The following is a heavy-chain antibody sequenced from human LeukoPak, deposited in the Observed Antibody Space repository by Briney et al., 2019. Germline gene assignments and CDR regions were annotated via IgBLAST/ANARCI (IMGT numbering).Heavy chain of an antibody. Sequence: GGSLRLSCAASGFTFGSYSMNWVRQAPGKGLEWVAVISYDGSNKYYADSVKGRFTISRDNSKNTLYLQMNSLRAEDTAVYYCARTYYYDSSGYSDLGYWGQGTLVTVSS. CDR3: ARTYYYDSSGYSDLGY. V-gene: IGHV3-30*03. CDR2: ISYDGSNK. J-gene: IGHJ4*02. CDR1: GFTFGSYS. D-gene: IGHD3-22*01.